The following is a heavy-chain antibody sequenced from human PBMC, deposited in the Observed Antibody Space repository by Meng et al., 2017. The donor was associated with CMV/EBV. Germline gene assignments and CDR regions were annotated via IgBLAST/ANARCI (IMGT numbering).Heavy chain of an antibody. Sequence: GESLKISCAASGFTFSDYYMSWIRQAPGKGLEWVSYISSSGSTIYYADSVKGRFTISRDNAKNSLYLQMNSLRAEDTAVYYCARDGGWGGHYFDYWGQGTLVTVSS. CDR1: GFTFSDYY. V-gene: IGHV3-11*04. J-gene: IGHJ4*02. CDR3: ARDGGWGGHYFDY. D-gene: IGHD7-27*01. CDR2: ISSSGSTI.